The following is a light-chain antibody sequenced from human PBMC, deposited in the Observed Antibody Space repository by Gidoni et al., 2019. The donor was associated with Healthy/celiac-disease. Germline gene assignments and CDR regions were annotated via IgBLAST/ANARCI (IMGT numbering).Light chain of an antibody. CDR2: DGS. Sequence: QSALTQPASVSGSPGPSITTSCTGTSSHVGSYNLVSWYQQHPGKAPKLMIYDGSKRPSGVNNRFSGSKSGNTATLTISGLQAEDEADYYCCSDAGSSTVVFGGGTKLTVL. V-gene: IGLV2-23*01. J-gene: IGLJ2*01. CDR1: SSHVGSYNL. CDR3: CSDAGSSTVV.